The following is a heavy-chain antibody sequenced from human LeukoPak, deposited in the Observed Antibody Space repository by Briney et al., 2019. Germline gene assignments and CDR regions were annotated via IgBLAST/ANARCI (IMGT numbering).Heavy chain of an antibody. CDR1: GFTFSSYW. CDR2: IKQDGSEK. V-gene: IGHV3-7*01. Sequence: GGSLRLSCAASGFTFSSYWMSWVRQAPGKGLEWVSNIKQDGSEKYYVDSVKGRFTISRDNAKNSLYLQMNSLRAEDTAVYYCVTQPTYGGPYYYYYYMDVWGKGTTVTISS. CDR3: VTQPTYGGPYYYYYYMDV. J-gene: IGHJ6*03. D-gene: IGHD4-23*01.